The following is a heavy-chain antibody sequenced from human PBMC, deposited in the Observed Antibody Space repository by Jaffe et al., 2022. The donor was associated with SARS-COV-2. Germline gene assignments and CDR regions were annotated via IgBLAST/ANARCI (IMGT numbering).Heavy chain of an antibody. CDR2: IYYSGST. CDR1: GGSISSGDYY. V-gene: IGHV4-30-4*01. CDR3: ASRSTSSSWYVGAFDI. D-gene: IGHD6-13*01. Sequence: QVQLQESGPGLVKPSQTLSLTCTVSGGSISSGDYYWSWIRQPPGKGLEWIGYIYYSGSTYYNPSLKSRVTISVDTSKNQFSLKLSSVTAADTAVYYCASRSTSSSWYVGAFDIWGQGTMVTVSS. J-gene: IGHJ3*02.